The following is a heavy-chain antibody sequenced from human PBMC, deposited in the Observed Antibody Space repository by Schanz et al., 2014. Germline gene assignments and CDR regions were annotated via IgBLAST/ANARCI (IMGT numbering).Heavy chain of an antibody. J-gene: IGHJ1*01. Sequence: QVQLVESGGGVVQPGRSLRLSCATSGLNFDYYGMNWVRQAPGKGLEWVANIGYDGSEKYYVDSVKGRFTISRDNSKDTLYLQMSGLTPEDTAVYYCAWGRSPIQGVPMDIWGQGTLVTVSS. CDR1: GLNFDYYG. V-gene: IGHV3-33*01. CDR2: IGYDGSEK. D-gene: IGHD3-10*01. CDR3: AWGRSPIQGVPMDI.